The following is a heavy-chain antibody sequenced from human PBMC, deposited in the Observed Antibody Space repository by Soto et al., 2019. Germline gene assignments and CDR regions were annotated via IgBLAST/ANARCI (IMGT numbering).Heavy chain of an antibody. V-gene: IGHV3-30*18. CDR3: AKVRSSGKYLARKYYFGIEI. CDR2: ISYDGSDK. Sequence: LRLSCAASGFIFRSYGMHWVRQSPGKGLEWVAVISYDGSDKYYADSVRGRFTISRDNSKTTLYLPMNSLRADDTAVYYCAKVRSSGKYLARKYYFGIEIQGQETTVTISS. J-gene: IGHJ6*02. D-gene: IGHD3-22*01. CDR1: GFIFRSYG.